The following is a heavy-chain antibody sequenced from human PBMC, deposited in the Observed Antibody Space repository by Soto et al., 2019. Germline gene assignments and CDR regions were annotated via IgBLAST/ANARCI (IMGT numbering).Heavy chain of an antibody. J-gene: IGHJ6*03. V-gene: IGHV1-8*01. D-gene: IGHD3-10*01. CDR2: MNPNSGNT. CDR3: ARGAGGYYYMDV. CDR1: GYTFTSYD. Sequence: GASVKVSCKASGYTFTSYDINWVRQATGQGLEWMGWMNPNSGNTGYAQKFQGRVTVTRNTSISTAYMELNSLRAEDTAVYYCARGAGGYYYMDVWGKGTTVTVSS.